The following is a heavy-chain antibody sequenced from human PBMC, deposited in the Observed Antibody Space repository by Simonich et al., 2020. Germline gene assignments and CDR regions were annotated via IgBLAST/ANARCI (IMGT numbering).Heavy chain of an antibody. Sequence: QVQLVQSGAEVKKPGSSVKVSCKASGGTFSSYAISWVRQASGQGHEWKGGIIPNLGIANYAQKFHGRVTITAEKSTSTAYMELSSLRSEDTAVYYCARGGLADRRIVYYYYMDVWGKGTTVTVSS. J-gene: IGHJ6*03. V-gene: IGHV1-69*09. D-gene: IGHD2-15*01. CDR1: GGTFSSYA. CDR2: IIPNLGIA. CDR3: ARGGLADRRIVYYYYMDV.